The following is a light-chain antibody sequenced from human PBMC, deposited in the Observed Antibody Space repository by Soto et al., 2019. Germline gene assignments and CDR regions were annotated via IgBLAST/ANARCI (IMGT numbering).Light chain of an antibody. CDR1: SSDVGGYKF. J-gene: IGLJ1*01. V-gene: IGLV2-14*01. CDR3: GSYTGSIYV. CDR2: EVS. Sequence: QSALTQPSSVSGSPGHSITISCTGTSSDVGGYKFVSWYQQHPGTAPKLMIYEVSNRPSGVSSRFSGSKSGNTASLTISGLQAEDEADYFCGSYTGSIYVFGNGTQLTVL.